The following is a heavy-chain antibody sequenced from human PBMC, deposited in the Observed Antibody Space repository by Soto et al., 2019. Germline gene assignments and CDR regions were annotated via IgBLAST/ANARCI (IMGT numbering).Heavy chain of an antibody. CDR2: ISSSGSTI. D-gene: IGHD3-3*01. CDR1: GFTFSSYE. Sequence: LRLSCAASGFTFSSYEVNWVRQAPGKGLEWVSYISSSGSTIYYAGSVKGRFTISRDNAKNSLYLQMNSLRAEDTAVYYCARRVFRDDFWSGYYGDAFDTWGQGTMVTVSS. CDR3: ARRVFRDDFWSGYYGDAFDT. J-gene: IGHJ3*02. V-gene: IGHV3-48*03.